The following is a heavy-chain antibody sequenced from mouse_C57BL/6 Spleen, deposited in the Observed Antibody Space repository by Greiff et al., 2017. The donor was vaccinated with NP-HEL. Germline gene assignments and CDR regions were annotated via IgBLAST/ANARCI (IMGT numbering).Heavy chain of an antibody. J-gene: IGHJ2*01. D-gene: IGHD2-4*01. CDR1: GFTFSDAW. V-gene: IGHV6-6*01. Sequence: EVQVVESGGGLVQPGGSMKLSCAASGFTFSDAWMDWVRQSPEKGLEWVAEIRNKANNHATYYAESVKGRFTISRDDSKSSVYLQMNSLRAEDTGIYYCTRLDHYDSDYWGQGTTLTVSS. CDR2: IRNKANNHAT. CDR3: TRLDHYDSDY.